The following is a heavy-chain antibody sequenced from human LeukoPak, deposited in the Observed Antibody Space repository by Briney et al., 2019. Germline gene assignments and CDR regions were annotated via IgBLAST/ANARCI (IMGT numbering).Heavy chain of an antibody. Sequence: GGSLRLSCAASGVTLSSYAMSWARQAPGKGLEWVSGISSSGSGGNTYYADSVKGRFTISRDNSKNTLYLQMNSLRAEDTPVYYCARAIRSYDSSGYPVEAFDIWGQGTMVTVSS. CDR2: ISSSGSGGNT. V-gene: IGHV3-23*01. CDR3: ARAIRSYDSSGYPVEAFDI. CDR1: GVTLSSYA. J-gene: IGHJ3*02. D-gene: IGHD3-22*01.